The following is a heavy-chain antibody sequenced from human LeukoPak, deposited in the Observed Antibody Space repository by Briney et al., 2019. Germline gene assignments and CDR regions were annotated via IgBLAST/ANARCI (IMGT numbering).Heavy chain of an antibody. CDR2: INWNGGST. V-gene: IGHV3-20*04. Sequence: GGSLRLSCAASGFIFDDYGMSWVRQAPGKGLQWVSGINWNGGSTGYAGSVKGRFTISRDNAKNSLYLQMNSPRAEDTALYYCARVVLSRGERDYWGQGTLVTVSS. CDR1: GFIFDDYG. D-gene: IGHD5-24*01. CDR3: ARVVLSRGERDY. J-gene: IGHJ4*02.